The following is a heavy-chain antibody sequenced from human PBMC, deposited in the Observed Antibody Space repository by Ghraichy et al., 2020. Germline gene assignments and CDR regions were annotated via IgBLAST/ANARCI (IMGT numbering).Heavy chain of an antibody. V-gene: IGHV3-64*01. CDR1: GFTLSTYA. CDR2: ITTNGGGI. Sequence: GGSLRLSCAASGFTLSTYAMHWVRQAPGKGLEYVSGITTNGGGIYTANSVKGRFTISRDNSKNTLYLQLGSLTADDTAVYYCARGAYVLVTSIVDYWGQGTQVTVSS. CDR3: ARGAYVLVTSIVDY. D-gene: IGHD2-21*02. J-gene: IGHJ4*02.